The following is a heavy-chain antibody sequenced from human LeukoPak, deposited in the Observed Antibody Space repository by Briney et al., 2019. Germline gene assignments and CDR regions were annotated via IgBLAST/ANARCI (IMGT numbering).Heavy chain of an antibody. CDR3: ARGYSGSYRADY. J-gene: IGHJ4*02. CDR2: INPDGSST. V-gene: IGHV3-74*01. D-gene: IGHD1-26*01. CDR1: GFTFSNYW. Sequence: PGGSLRLSCAASGFTFSNYWMHWVRQRPGKGLVWVSRINPDGSSTDYADSVKGRFTISRDNAKNTLYVQMKNLRAEDTAVYYCARGYSGSYRADYWGQGTLVTLSS.